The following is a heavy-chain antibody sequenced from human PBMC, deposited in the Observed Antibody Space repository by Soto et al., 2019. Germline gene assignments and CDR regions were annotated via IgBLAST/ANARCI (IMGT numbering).Heavy chain of an antibody. J-gene: IGHJ6*02. D-gene: IGHD3-10*01. V-gene: IGHV3-30*18. CDR2: ISYDGSNK. CDR1: GFTLSSYG. Sequence: LRLSCAASGFTLSSYGMHWVRQAPGKGLEWVAVISYDGSNKYYADSVKGRFTISRDNSKNTLYLQMNSLRAEDTAVYYCAKDMYYYGSGMTYGMDVWGQGTTVTVSS. CDR3: AKDMYYYGSGMTYGMDV.